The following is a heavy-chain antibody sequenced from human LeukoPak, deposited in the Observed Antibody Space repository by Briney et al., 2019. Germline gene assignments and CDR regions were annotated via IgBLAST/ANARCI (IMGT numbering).Heavy chain of an antibody. D-gene: IGHD4-17*01. CDR2: ISWNSGSI. V-gene: IGHV3-9*01. J-gene: IGHJ4*02. CDR3: AKDYGDYSLGLFDY. Sequence: PGGSLRLSCAASGFTFDDYAMRWVRHAPGKGLEWVSGISWNSGSIGYADSVKGRFTISRDNAKNSLYLQMNSLRAEDTALYYCAKDYGDYSLGLFDYWGQGTLVTVSS. CDR1: GFTFDDYA.